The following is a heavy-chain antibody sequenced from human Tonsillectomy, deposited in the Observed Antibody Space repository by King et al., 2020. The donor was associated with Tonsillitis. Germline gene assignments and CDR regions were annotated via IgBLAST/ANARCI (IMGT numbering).Heavy chain of an antibody. CDR2: IYHSGGT. CDR3: ARGYCSGGRCSSWFDP. V-gene: IGHV4-30-2*01. CDR1: GGSISSGGYS. Sequence: QLQESGSGLVKPSQTLSLTCAVSGGSISSGGYSWSWIRQPPGQGLECIGYIYHSGGTYYNPSLKSRVTISVDKSKNQFSLKVSSATAADTAVYYCARGYCSGGRCSSWFDPWGQGTLVTVSS. D-gene: IGHD2-15*01. J-gene: IGHJ5*02.